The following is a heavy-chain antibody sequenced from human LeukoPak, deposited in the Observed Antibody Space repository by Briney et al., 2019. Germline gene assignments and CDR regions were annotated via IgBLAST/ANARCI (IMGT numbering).Heavy chain of an antibody. D-gene: IGHD3-9*01. CDR2: VYYSGTT. J-gene: IGHJ4*02. Sequence: SETLSLTCIVSGGSISSEDYYWSWIRQPPGKGLEWIGYVYYSGTTYYNPSLESRVTISKDTSKNQFSLKLSSVTAADTAVYYCAREHILTGYYIGAFDYWGQGTLVSVSS. CDR1: GGSISSEDYY. V-gene: IGHV4-30-4*01. CDR3: AREHILTGYYIGAFDY.